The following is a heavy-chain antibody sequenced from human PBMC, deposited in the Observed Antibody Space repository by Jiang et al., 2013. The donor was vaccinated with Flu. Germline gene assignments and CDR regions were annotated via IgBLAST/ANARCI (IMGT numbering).Heavy chain of an antibody. J-gene: IGHJ4*02. Sequence: QLVESGGGLVQPGGSLRLSCAASGFTFSSYAMSWVRQAPGKGLEWVSAISGSGGSTYYADSVKGRFTISRDNSKNTLYLQMNSLRAEDTAVYYCAKEGDCSSTSCYRNFDYWGQGTLVTVSS. V-gene: IGHV3-23*04. D-gene: IGHD2-2*01. CDR2: ISGSGGST. CDR3: AKEGDCSSTSCYRNFDY. CDR1: GFTFSSYA.